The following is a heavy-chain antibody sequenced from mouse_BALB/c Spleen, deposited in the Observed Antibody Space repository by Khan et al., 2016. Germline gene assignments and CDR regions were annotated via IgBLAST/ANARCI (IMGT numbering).Heavy chain of an antibody. CDR3: ARGTPVAS. V-gene: IGHV1-80*01. D-gene: IGHD2-14*01. CDR1: GYAFSGYW. Sequence: QVRLQQSGAELVRPGSSVKISCKASGYAFSGYWMNWVKQRPGQGLEWIGQIYPGDGDTNYNGKFKGKATLTAEKSSSTAYMQLSSLTSEDSAVYFCARGTPVASWGQGTLVTVSA. J-gene: IGHJ3*01. CDR2: IYPGDGDT.